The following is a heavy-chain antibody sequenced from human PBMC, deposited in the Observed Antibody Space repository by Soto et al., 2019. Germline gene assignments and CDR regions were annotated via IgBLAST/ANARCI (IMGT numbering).Heavy chain of an antibody. V-gene: IGHV1-69*12. D-gene: IGHD6-13*01. J-gene: IGHJ6*02. CDR3: AREGLSAAADGGGGMDV. Sequence: QVQLVQSGAEVKKPGSSVKVSCKASGGTFSSYAISWVRQAPGQGLEWMGGIIPIFGTANYAQKFQGRVTITADESTSTAYMELSSLRSEDTAVYYCAREGLSAAADGGGGMDVWGQGTTVTVSS. CDR2: IIPIFGTA. CDR1: GGTFSSYA.